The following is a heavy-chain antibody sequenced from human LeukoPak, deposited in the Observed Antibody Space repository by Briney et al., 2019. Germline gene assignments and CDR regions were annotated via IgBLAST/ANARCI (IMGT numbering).Heavy chain of an antibody. CDR3: ARGIREGGSYLGRGVVY. Sequence: SETLSLTCTVTGGSISSYYWSWIRQPPGKGLEWIGYTYYSGSTNYNPSLKSRVTISVDTSKNQFSLKLSSVTAADTAVYYCARGIREGGSYLGRGVVYWGQGTLVTVSS. J-gene: IGHJ4*02. CDR2: TYYSGST. D-gene: IGHD1-26*01. V-gene: IGHV4-59*08. CDR1: GGSISSYY.